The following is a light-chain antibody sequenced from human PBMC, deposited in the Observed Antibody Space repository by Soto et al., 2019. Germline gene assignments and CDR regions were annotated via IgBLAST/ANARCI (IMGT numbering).Light chain of an antibody. V-gene: IGKV3-20*01. J-gene: IGKJ1*01. Sequence: EIVLTQSPDTLSLSPGDRATLSCRASQSISSYLAWYQQKPGQAPRLLXYGASTRATDVPDRFSGTVSGADFTLSIRRLEPEDFAVYYCQQYGSSPPRTFGQGTKVDIK. CDR3: QQYGSSPPRT. CDR2: GAS. CDR1: QSISSY.